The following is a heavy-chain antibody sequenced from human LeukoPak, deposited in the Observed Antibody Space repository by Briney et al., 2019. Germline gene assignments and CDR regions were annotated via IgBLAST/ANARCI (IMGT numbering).Heavy chain of an antibody. J-gene: IGHJ4*02. CDR2: IYYSGST. CDR3: ARRECDGGGGSCYAFFDY. CDR1: GGSISSGGYY. D-gene: IGHD2-15*01. Sequence: SETLSLTCTVSGGSISSGGYYWSWIRQHPGKGLEWIGYIYYSGSTYYNPSLKSRVTISVDTSKNQFSLKLSSVTAADTAVYYCARRECDGGGGSCYAFFDYWGQGTLVTVSS. V-gene: IGHV4-31*03.